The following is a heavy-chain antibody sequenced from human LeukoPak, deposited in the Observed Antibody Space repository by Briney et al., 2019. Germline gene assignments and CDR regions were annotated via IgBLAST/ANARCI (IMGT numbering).Heavy chain of an antibody. CDR2: IYYSGST. V-gene: IGHV4-59*01. CDR3: ARDGGYSSSSFLDV. Sequence: SETLSLTCTVSGGSISSYYWSWIRQPPGKGLEWIGYIYYSGSTNYNPSLKNRVTISVDTSKNQFSLKLSSVTAADTAVYYCARDGGYSSSSFLDVWGKGTTVTVSS. D-gene: IGHD6-6*01. J-gene: IGHJ6*04. CDR1: GGSISSYY.